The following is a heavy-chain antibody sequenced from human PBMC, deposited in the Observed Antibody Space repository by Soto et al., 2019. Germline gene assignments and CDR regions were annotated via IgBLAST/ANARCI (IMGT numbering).Heavy chain of an antibody. CDR1: GGSISSSSYY. CDR3: ARTGYAYFDY. CDR2: IYYSGST. J-gene: IGHJ4*02. Sequence: ASETLSLTCTVSGGSISSSSYYWGWIRQPPGKGLEWIGSIYYSGSTYYNPSLKSRVTISVDTSKNQFSLKLSSVTAADTAVYYCARTGYAYFDYWGQGTLVTVSS. V-gene: IGHV4-39*01. D-gene: IGHD3-9*01.